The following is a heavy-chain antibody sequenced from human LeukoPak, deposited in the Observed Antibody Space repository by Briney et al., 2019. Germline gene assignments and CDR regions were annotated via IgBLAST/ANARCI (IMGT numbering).Heavy chain of an antibody. V-gene: IGHV3-33*06. J-gene: IGHJ3*02. Sequence: GRSLRLSCAASGFTFSSYGMHWVRQAPGKGLEWVAVIWDDGSNKYYADSVKGRFTISRDNSKNTLYLQMNSLRAEDTSVYYCAKNYYGSGSDPHDAFDIWPQETMATVSS. D-gene: IGHD3-10*01. CDR1: GFTFSSYG. CDR2: IWDDGSNK. CDR3: AKNYYGSGSDPHDAFDI.